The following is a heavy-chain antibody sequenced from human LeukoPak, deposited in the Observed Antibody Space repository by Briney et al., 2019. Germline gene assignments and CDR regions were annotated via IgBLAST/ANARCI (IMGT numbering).Heavy chain of an antibody. J-gene: IGHJ4*02. D-gene: IGHD2-15*01. Sequence: GASLRLSCSASGFTFSSYAMSWVRQAPGKGLEWVSGISASGGSTDYADSVKGRFTISRDNSKNTLYLQMNSLRAEDTAVYYCAKLRSGGSCYWNYWGQGTLVTVSS. CDR2: ISASGGST. CDR3: AKLRSGGSCYWNY. V-gene: IGHV3-23*01. CDR1: GFTFSSYA.